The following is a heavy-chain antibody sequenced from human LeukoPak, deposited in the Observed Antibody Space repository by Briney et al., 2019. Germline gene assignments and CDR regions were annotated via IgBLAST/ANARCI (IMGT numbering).Heavy chain of an antibody. Sequence: QPGGSLLLSCAASGFTFSSYWMHSVRQTPGKGLVWVSRINNDGSSTRNADAVKGRFTISRDNAKNTLYLQMNSLRPEDTAVYYCVRGDTYDCYYYYGMDVWGQGTTVTVSS. J-gene: IGHJ6*02. V-gene: IGHV3-74*01. CDR1: GFTFSSYW. CDR2: INNDGSST. D-gene: IGHD5-18*01. CDR3: VRGDTYDCYYYYGMDV.